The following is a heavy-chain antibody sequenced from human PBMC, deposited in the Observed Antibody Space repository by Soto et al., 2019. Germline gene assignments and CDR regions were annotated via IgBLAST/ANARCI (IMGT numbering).Heavy chain of an antibody. CDR2: ISSSSNII. CDR1: GFTFSDYY. D-gene: IGHD3-22*01. CDR3: AKHRYHSTPLYDSLES. Sequence: GGSLRLSCAASGFTFSDYYMSWIRQAPGKGLEWISYISSSSNIIHNADSVKGRFTISRDNSKNTLSLHMNSLGAEDTAMYYCAKHRYHSTPLYDSLESWGQGTLVTVSS. V-gene: IGHV3-11*01. J-gene: IGHJ4*02.